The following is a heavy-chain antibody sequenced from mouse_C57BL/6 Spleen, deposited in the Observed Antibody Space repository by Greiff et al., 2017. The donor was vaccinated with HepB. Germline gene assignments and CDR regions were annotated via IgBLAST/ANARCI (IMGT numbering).Heavy chain of an antibody. J-gene: IGHJ2*01. Sequence: VQLQQSGAELVRPGTSVKVSCKASGYAFTNYLIEWVKQRPGQGLEWIGVINPGSGGTNYNEKFKGKATLTADKSSSTAYMKLSSLTSEDSAVYFCARRKVLPDYWGQGTTLTVSS. CDR1: GYAFTNYL. V-gene: IGHV1-54*01. CDR2: INPGSGGT. D-gene: IGHD1-1*01. CDR3: ARRKVLPDY.